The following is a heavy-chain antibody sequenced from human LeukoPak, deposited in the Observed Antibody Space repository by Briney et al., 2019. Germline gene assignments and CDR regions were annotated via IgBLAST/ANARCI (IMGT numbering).Heavy chain of an antibody. CDR1: GFTFSSYG. D-gene: IGHD2-2*01. Sequence: GSLRLSCAASGFTFSSYGMSWVRQAPGKGLEWVSAISGSGGSTYYADSVKGRFTISRDNSKNTLYLQMNSLRAEDTAVYYCAKGMNSLVVPAAIDYWGQGTLVTVSS. CDR3: AKGMNSLVVPAAIDY. J-gene: IGHJ4*02. V-gene: IGHV3-23*01. CDR2: ISGSGGST.